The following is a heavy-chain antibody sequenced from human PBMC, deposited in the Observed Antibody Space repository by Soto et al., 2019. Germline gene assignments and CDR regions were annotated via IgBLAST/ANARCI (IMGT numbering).Heavy chain of an antibody. V-gene: IGHV4-34*01. CDR2: INHSGST. Sequence: SETLSLTCAVYGGSFSGYYWSWIRQPPGKGLEWIGEINHSGSTNYNPSLKSRVTISVDTSKNQFSLKLSSVTAADTAVYYCASSGVVAATVNWFDPWGQGTLVTVSS. CDR3: ASSGVVAATVNWFDP. D-gene: IGHD2-15*01. CDR1: GGSFSGYY. J-gene: IGHJ5*02.